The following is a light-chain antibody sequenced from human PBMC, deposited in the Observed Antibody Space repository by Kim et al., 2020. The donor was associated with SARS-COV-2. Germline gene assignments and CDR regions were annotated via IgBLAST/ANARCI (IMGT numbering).Light chain of an antibody. Sequence: ASVGDIVTIACRATQGIRNYLAWYQRKPGTVPNLLIYAASTLQSGVPSRFSGSGSGTDFTLTISSLQPEDVATYYCQNYNDAPWTFGQGTKVDIK. CDR1: QGIRNY. CDR3: QNYNDAPWT. V-gene: IGKV1-27*01. J-gene: IGKJ1*01. CDR2: AAS.